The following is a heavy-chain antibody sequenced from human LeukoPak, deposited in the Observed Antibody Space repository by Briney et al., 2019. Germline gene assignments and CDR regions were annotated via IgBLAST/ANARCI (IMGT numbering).Heavy chain of an antibody. J-gene: IGHJ4*02. D-gene: IGHD3-10*01. Sequence: GGSLRLSCAASGFTFSSYAMSWVRQAPGKGLEWVSAISGSGGSTYYADSVKGRFTISRDNSKNTPYLQMNSLRAEDTAVYYCAKDPLWLGSQVNYFDYWGQGTLVTVSS. CDR3: AKDPLWLGSQVNYFDY. CDR1: GFTFSSYA. V-gene: IGHV3-23*01. CDR2: ISGSGGST.